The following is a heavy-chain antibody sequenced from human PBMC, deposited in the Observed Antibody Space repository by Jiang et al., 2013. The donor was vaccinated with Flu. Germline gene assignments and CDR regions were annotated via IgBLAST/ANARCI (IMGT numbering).Heavy chain of an antibody. CDR1: GYTFTSYA. CDR2: INTNTGNP. CDR3: ARDEVVEVAGGEHDYAYHGMDV. V-gene: IGHV7-4-1*02. J-gene: IGHJ6*02. D-gene: IGHD6-19*01. Sequence: QSGSELKKPGASVKVSCKASGYTFTSYAMNWVRQAPGQGLEWMGWINTNTGNPTYAQGFTGRFVFSMDASASTALLQISSLETEDSAIYYCARDEVVEVAGGEHDYAYHGMDVWGQGTTVTVSS.